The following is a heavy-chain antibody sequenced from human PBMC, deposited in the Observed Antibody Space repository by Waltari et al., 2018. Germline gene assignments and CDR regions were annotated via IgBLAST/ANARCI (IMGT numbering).Heavy chain of an antibody. Sequence: QLQLQESGPGLVKPSETLSLTCTVSGGSISSSSYYWGWIRQPPGKGREWIGGIYYSGSTYYNPSLKSRVTISVDTSKNQFSLKLTSVTAADTAVYYCARVRRYFDYWGQGTLVTVSS. J-gene: IGHJ4*02. CDR2: IYYSGST. V-gene: IGHV4-39*07. CDR3: ARVRRYFDY. CDR1: GGSISSSSYY.